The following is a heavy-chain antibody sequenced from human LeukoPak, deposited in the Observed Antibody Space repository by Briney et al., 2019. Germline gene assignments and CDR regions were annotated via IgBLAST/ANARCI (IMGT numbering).Heavy chain of an antibody. J-gene: IGHJ4*02. CDR3: ARGGEYSSGWYEIDY. V-gene: IGHV3-66*01. CDR2: IYSGGST. D-gene: IGHD6-19*01. CDR1: GFTVSSNY. Sequence: GGSLRLSCAASGFTVSSNYMSWVRQAPGKGLEWVSVIYSGGSTYYADSVKGRFTISRDNAKNSLYLQMNSLRAGDTAVYYCARGGEYSSGWYEIDYWGQGTLVTVSS.